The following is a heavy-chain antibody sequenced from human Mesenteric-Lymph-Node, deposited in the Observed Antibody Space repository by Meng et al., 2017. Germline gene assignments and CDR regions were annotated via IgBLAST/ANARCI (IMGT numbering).Heavy chain of an antibody. J-gene: IGHJ4*02. CDR3: ARDQALAPSRSGFDY. D-gene: IGHD3-3*02. CDR2: ISAYNGNT. Sequence: QVQPVQPGSEGKTPGVLVKVSCKASGCTFTSYGIRWVRQAPGQGLEWMGWISAYNGNTNYAQKLQGRVIMTTDTFTSTVYMEVSSLRSEDTAVYYSARDQALAPSRSGFDYWGQGTLGTVSS. CDR1: GCTFTSYG. V-gene: IGHV1-18*01.